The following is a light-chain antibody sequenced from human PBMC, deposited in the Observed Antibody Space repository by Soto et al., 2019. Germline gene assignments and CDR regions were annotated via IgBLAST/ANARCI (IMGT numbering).Light chain of an antibody. CDR1: QSVSSN. CDR2: GAS. CDR3: QQYNNWIT. J-gene: IGKJ5*01. V-gene: IGKV3-15*01. Sequence: EIVMTQSPATLSVSPGERATLSCRASQSVSSNLAWYQQKPGQAPRLLIYGASTRATGIPARFSGSGSETEFTLTISSLQSEDFGVYYCQQYNNWITFGQGTRLEIK.